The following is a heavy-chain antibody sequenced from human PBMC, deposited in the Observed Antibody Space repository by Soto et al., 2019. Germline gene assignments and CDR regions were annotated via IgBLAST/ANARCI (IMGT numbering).Heavy chain of an antibody. CDR3: AKSRGAGHRPGGRIYYYYGMDV. CDR1: GFTFSNYA. V-gene: IGHV3-23*01. D-gene: IGHD2-15*01. Sequence: GGSLRLSCAASGFTFSNYAMNWVRQAPGKGLEWVSAISGSGGSTYYADSVKGRFTISRDNAKNTLYLQMNSLRAEDTAVYYCAKSRGAGHRPGGRIYYYYGMDVWGQGTTVTVSS. CDR2: ISGSGGST. J-gene: IGHJ6*02.